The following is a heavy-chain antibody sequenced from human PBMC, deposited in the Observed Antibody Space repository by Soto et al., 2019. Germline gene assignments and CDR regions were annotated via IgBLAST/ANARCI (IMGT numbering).Heavy chain of an antibody. V-gene: IGHV3-74*01. CDR2: IKFDGSIT. J-gene: IGHJ6*02. Sequence: RASTTLSCAASGFTFSSSSITWFFQAPGKGLVWVSRIKFDGSITSHADSVKGRFTISRDNARNTVHLQMYSLRAEDTVIYYCASVLRNYYVVDVLVQGTTVTGTS. CDR3: ASVLRNYYVVDV. CDR1: GFTFSSSS. D-gene: IGHD1-26*01.